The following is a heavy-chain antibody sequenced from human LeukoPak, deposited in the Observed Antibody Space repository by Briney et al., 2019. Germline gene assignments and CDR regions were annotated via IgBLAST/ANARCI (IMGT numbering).Heavy chain of an antibody. D-gene: IGHD6-13*01. CDR2: ISGSGGST. V-gene: IGHV3-23*01. CDR1: GFTFSSYA. J-gene: IGHJ6*02. Sequence: GGPLRLSCAASGFTFSSYAMSWVRQAPGKGLEWVSAISGSGGSTYYADSVKGRFTISRDNSKNTLYLQMDSLRAEDTAVYYCARGLIAAAGTLRYYGMDVWGQGTTVTVSS. CDR3: ARGLIAAAGTLRYYGMDV.